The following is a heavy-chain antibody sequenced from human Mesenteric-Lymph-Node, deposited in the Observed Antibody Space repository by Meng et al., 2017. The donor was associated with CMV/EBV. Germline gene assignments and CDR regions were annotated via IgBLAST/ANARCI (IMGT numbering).Heavy chain of an antibody. CDR2: IYSAGRT. D-gene: IGHD3-3*01. CDR3: VGSGSIFGSFIDWFDP. V-gene: IGHV3-66*02. Sequence: GESLKISCAASGFTVKNNYMNWVRQAPGKGLEWVSLIYSAGRTYYADSVKGRFTISRDNTKHTLYLQMNNLRHEDTAVYYCVGSGSIFGSFIDWFDPWGQGTLVTVSS. CDR1: GFTVKNNY. J-gene: IGHJ5*02.